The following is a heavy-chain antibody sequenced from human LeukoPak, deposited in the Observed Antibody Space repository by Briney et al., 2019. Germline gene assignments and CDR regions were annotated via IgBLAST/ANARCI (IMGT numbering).Heavy chain of an antibody. CDR1: GFTVSSNX. J-gene: IGHJ3*02. CDR2: ISGSGGST. V-gene: IGHV3-23*01. D-gene: IGHD6-13*01. CDR3: ATSFQQVYDAFDI. Sequence: XAXSGFTVSSNXXXWVRXXPGKXXXXXXAISGSGGSTYYADSVKGRFTISRDNAKNTLYLQMNSLRADDTAVYYCATSFQQVYDAFDIWGQGTMVTVSS.